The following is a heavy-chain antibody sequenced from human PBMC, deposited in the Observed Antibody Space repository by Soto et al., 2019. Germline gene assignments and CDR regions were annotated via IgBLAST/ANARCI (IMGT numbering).Heavy chain of an antibody. CDR2: INSDGSST. CDR3: ARDNYYASSGYYNFDY. V-gene: IGHV3-74*01. D-gene: IGHD3-22*01. CDR1: GFTFSSYW. Sequence: PGWSLRHSCAASGFTFSSYWMHWVRQAPGKGLVWVSRINSDGSSTSYADSVKGRFTISRDNAKNTLYLQMNSLRAEDTAVYYCARDNYYASSGYYNFDYWGQGTLVTVAS. J-gene: IGHJ4*02.